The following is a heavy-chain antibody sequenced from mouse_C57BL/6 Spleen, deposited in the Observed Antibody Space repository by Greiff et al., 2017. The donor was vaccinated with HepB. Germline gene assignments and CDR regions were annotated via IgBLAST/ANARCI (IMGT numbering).Heavy chain of an antibody. CDR2: ISDGGSYT. V-gene: IGHV5-4*01. D-gene: IGHD1-1*01. J-gene: IGHJ1*03. CDR3: ARDPSITTVVATDWYFDV. Sequence: EVQRVESGGGLVKPGGSLKLSCAASGFTFSSYAMSWVRQTPEKRLEWVATISDGGSYTYYPDNVKGRFTISRDNAKNNLYLQMSHLKSEDTAMYYCARDPSITTVVATDWYFDVWGTGTTVTVSS. CDR1: GFTFSSYA.